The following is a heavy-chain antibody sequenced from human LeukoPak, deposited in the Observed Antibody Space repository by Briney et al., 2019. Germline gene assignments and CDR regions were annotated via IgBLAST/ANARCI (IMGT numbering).Heavy chain of an antibody. CDR1: GYTFTSYY. V-gene: IGHV1-46*03. J-gene: IGHJ4*02. CDR3: ATGYCSSTSCYSLDY. CDR2: INPSGGST. D-gene: IGHD2-2*01. Sequence: ASVKVSCKASGYTFTSYYMHWVRQAPGQGLEWMGIINPSGGSTRYAQKFQGRVTMTRDTSTSTVYMELSSLRSEDTAVYYCATGYCSSTSCYSLDYWGQGTLVTVSS.